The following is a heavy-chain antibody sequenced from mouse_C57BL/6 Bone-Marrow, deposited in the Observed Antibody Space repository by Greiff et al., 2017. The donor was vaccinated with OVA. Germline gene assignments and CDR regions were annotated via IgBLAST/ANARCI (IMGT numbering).Heavy chain of an antibody. V-gene: IGHV1-59*01. D-gene: IGHD1-1*01. CDR2: IDPSDSYT. J-gene: IGHJ3*01. CDR1: GYTFTSYW. CDR3: ARRDDYYAY. Sequence: QVQLQQSGAELVRPGTSVKLSCKASGYTFTSYWMHWVKQRPGQGLEWIGVIDPSDSYTNYNHKFKGKATLTVDTSSSTAYMQLSSVASEDSAVYYCARRDDYYAYWGQGTLVTVSA.